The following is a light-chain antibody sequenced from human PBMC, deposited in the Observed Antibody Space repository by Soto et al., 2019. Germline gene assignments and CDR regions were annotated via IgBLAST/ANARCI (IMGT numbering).Light chain of an antibody. J-gene: IGKJ1*01. CDR2: GAS. Sequence: EIVTTQSPAALSVSTGERATLSCRASQSVSSNLAWYQQKPGQAPRLLIYGASTRATGIPSRFSGSGSGTEFTLTISSRQSEDFAVYYYQQYNNCPPWTFGQGTKVDIK. CDR3: QQYNNCPPWT. CDR1: QSVSSN. V-gene: IGKV3-15*01.